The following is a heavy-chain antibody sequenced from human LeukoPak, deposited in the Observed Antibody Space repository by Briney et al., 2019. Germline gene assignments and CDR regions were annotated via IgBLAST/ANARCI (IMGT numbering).Heavy chain of an antibody. D-gene: IGHD5-12*01. V-gene: IGHV3-23*01. CDR1: GFTFSSAA. CDR2: IAGSDDKT. CDR3: AKWPQLYSGYHPDY. J-gene: IGHJ4*02. Sequence: PVGSLRLSCAASGFTFSSAALTWVRQAPGKGLEWVSTIAGSDDKTYYADSVKGRFTISRDFSRNTVGLQMNSLRIEDTAIYYCAKWPQLYSGYHPDYWGQGTLVTVSS.